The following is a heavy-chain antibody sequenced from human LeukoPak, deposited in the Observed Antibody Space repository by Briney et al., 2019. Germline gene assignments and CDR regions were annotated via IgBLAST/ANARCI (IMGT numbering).Heavy chain of an antibody. V-gene: IGHV3-7*01. D-gene: IGHD3-9*01. J-gene: IGHJ4*02. Sequence: PGGSLRLSCAASGFTFSSYWMSWVRQAPEKGLEWVANIKQDGSEKYYVDSVKGRFTISRDNAKNSLYLQMDSLRAEDTAVYYCARDGYYDILTGYYNLIDYWGQGTLVTVSS. CDR1: GFTFSSYW. CDR2: IKQDGSEK. CDR3: ARDGYYDILTGYYNLIDY.